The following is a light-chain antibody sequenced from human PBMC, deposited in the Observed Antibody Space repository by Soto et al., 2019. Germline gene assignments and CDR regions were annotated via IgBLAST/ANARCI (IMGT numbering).Light chain of an antibody. Sequence: EIVMTQSPATLSVSPGERATLSCRASQNVGNSLAWYHQKPGQAPRLLIYGATTRATGIPARFSGSGSGTDFTLTISSLQYDDFAVYYCQHYNNWPPYTFGQGTKVEIK. J-gene: IGKJ2*01. CDR3: QHYNNWPPYT. CDR2: GAT. CDR1: QNVGNS. V-gene: IGKV3-15*01.